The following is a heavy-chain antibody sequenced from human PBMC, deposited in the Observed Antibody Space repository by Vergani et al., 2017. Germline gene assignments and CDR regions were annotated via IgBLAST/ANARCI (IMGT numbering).Heavy chain of an antibody. V-gene: IGHV4-30-2*01. CDR2: IYNSGST. D-gene: IGHD3-22*01. J-gene: IGHJ4*02. CDR1: GGSISSGGYS. Sequence: QLQLQESGSGLVKPSQTLSLTCAVSGGSISSGGYSWSWIRQPPGKGLEWIGYIYNSGSTYYNPSLKSRVTISVDRSKNQFSLELSSVTAAYTAVYDCARGHDSSGYYDDYWGQGTLVTVSS. CDR3: ARGHDSSGYYDDY.